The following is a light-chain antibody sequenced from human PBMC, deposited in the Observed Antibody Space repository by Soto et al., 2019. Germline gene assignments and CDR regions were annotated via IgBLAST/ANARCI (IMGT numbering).Light chain of an antibody. CDR3: QQYGSSGT. Sequence: EIVLTQSPGTLSLSPGERATLSCRASQSVSNNYLAWYQQKPGQAPRLLIYGASNRATGIPDRFSGSGSGTDFTLTSSILEPEYFALYYCQQYGSSGTFGQGTKVEIK. V-gene: IGKV3-20*01. CDR2: GAS. J-gene: IGKJ1*01. CDR1: QSVSNNY.